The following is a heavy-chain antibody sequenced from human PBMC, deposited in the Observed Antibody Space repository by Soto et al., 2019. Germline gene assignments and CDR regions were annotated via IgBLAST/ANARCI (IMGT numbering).Heavy chain of an antibody. CDR1: GGSISSSSYY. J-gene: IGHJ4*02. Sequence: QLLESGPGLVKPSETLSLTCTVSGGSISSSSYYWGWIRQPPGKGLEWIGSLYYSGSTYYNPSLKSRVTISVDTSKNQFSLKLSSVTAADTAVYYCASGRSIAAMVRLHYYFDYWGQGTLVTVSS. D-gene: IGHD5-18*01. CDR3: ASGRSIAAMVRLHYYFDY. CDR2: LYYSGST. V-gene: IGHV4-39*01.